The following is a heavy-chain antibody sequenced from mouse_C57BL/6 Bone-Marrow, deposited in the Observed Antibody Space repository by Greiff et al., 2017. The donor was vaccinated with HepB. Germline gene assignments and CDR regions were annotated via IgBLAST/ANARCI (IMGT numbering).Heavy chain of an antibody. CDR2: INPNYGTT. CDR1: GYSFTDYN. D-gene: IGHD2-4*01. V-gene: IGHV1-39*01. J-gene: IGHJ1*03. CDR3: ARARYYDYDGYFDV. Sequence: EVKLQESGPELVKPGASVKISCKASGYSFTDYNMNWVKQSNGKSLEWIGVINPNYGTTSYNQKFKGKATLTVDQSSSTAYMQLNSLTSEDSAVYYCARARYYDYDGYFDVWGTGTTVTVSS.